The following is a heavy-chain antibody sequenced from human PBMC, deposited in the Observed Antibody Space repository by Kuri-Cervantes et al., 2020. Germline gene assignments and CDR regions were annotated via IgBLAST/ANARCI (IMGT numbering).Heavy chain of an antibody. CDR1: GFTFSSYA. V-gene: IGHV3-30-3*01. J-gene: IGHJ6*01. D-gene: IGHD1-26*01. CDR2: ISYDGSSK. Sequence: GGSLRLSCAASGFTFSSYAMHWVRQAPGKGLEWVAVISYDGSSKYYADSVKGRFTISRDNSRNTLYLQMNSLRAEDTAVYYCAKEGGSYYAYYYYGMDVWGQGTTVTVSS. CDR3: AKEGGSYYAYYYYGMDV.